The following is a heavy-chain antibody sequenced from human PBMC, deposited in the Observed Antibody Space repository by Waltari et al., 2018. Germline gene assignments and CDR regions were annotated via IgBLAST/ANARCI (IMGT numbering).Heavy chain of an antibody. CDR2: ISWDGGST. CDR1: GFTFDDYT. CDR3: AKDHDFWGGPPGY. J-gene: IGHJ4*02. D-gene: IGHD3-3*01. Sequence: EVQLVESGGVVVQPGGSLRLSCAASGFTFDDYTMHWVRQAPGKGLEWVSLISWDGGSTYYADSVKGRFTISRDNSKNSLYLQMNSLRAEDTAVYYCAKDHDFWGGPPGYWGQGTLVTVSS. V-gene: IGHV3-43*01.